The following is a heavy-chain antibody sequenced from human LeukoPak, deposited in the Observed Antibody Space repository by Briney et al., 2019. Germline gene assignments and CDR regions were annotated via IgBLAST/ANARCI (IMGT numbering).Heavy chain of an antibody. CDR2: IKPDGGEK. CDR1: GFTFSSYM. Sequence: GGSLRLSCAASGFTFSSYMMTWVRQAPGKGLEWVANIKPDGGEKFYVDSVRGRFTISRDNAKNSLYLQMNSLRAEDTAVYYCARTEGTVAYDSWGQGTLVTVSS. J-gene: IGHJ5*01. D-gene: IGHD4-23*01. V-gene: IGHV3-7*01. CDR3: ARTEGTVAYDS.